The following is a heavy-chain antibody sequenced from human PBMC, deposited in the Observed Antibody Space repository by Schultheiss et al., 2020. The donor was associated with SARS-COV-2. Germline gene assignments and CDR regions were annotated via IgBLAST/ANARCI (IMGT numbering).Heavy chain of an antibody. J-gene: IGHJ2*01. V-gene: IGHV4-38-2*01. D-gene: IGHD3-16*02. CDR1: GYSISSGYY. CDR3: ARGQSLWTTTKHWYFDL. Sequence: GSLRLSCAVSGYSISSGYYWGWIRQPPGKGLEWIGEINHSGSTNYNPSLKSRVTISVDTSKNQFSLKLSSVTAADTAVYYCARGQSLWTTTKHWYFDLWGRGTLVTVSS. CDR2: INHSGST.